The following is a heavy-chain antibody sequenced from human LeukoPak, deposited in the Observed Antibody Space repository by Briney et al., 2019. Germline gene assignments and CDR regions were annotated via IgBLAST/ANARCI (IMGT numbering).Heavy chain of an antibody. V-gene: IGHV4-34*01. CDR1: GGSISSYY. D-gene: IGHD3-22*01. CDR2: INHSGST. Sequence: SETLSLTCTVSGGSISSYYWSWIRQPPGKGLEWIGEINHSGSTNYNPSLKSRVTISVDTSKNQFSLKLSSVTAADTAVYYCASGDSSGYLGTWGQGTLVTVSS. CDR3: ASGDSSGYLGT. J-gene: IGHJ5*02.